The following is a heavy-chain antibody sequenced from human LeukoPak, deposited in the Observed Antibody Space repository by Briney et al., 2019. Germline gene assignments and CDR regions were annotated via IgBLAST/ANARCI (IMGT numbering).Heavy chain of an antibody. V-gene: IGHV4-34*01. CDR3: ARGSGYPKRFDY. J-gene: IGHJ4*02. CDR1: GGSFSGYY. Sequence: SETLSLTCAVYGGSFSGYYWSWIRQPPGKGLEWIGEINHSGSTNYNPSLKSRVTISVDTSKNQFSLKLSSVTAADTAVYYCARGSGYPKRFDYWGQGTLVTVSS. D-gene: IGHD5-12*01. CDR2: INHSGST.